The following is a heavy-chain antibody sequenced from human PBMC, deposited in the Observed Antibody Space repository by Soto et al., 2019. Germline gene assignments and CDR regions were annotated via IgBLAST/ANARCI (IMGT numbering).Heavy chain of an antibody. V-gene: IGHV3-74*01. CDR1: VFTFSSYL. CDR3: ERDKWELYYYYGMDV. CDR2: INSDGSST. D-gene: IGHD1-26*01. J-gene: IGHJ6*02. Sequence: SSAASVFTFSSYLIHWVRQTPGKGLVWVSRINSDGSSTSYADSVKGRFTISRDNAKNTLYLQMNSLRAEDTAVYYCERDKWELYYYYGMDVWGQGTTVTVSS.